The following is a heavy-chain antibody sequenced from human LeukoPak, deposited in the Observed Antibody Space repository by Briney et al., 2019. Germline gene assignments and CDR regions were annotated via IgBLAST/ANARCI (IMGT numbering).Heavy chain of an antibody. CDR3: AKGPLRGTAAAIDY. J-gene: IGHJ4*02. CDR1: GFTFNNYG. Sequence: GGSLRLSCAASGFTFNNYGMHWVRQAPGKGLEWVAVISYDGRNKHYPDSVKGRFTISRDISTDTLWLQMDSLRTEDTAVYYCAKGPLRGTAAAIDYWGQGTLVTASS. V-gene: IGHV3-30*18. CDR2: ISYDGRNK. D-gene: IGHD2-2*01.